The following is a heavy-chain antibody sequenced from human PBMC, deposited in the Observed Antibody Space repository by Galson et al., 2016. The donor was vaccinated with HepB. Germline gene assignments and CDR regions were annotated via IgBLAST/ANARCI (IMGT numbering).Heavy chain of an antibody. V-gene: IGHV2-5*02. CDR1: GFSLSTNGLG. D-gene: IGHD6-13*01. J-gene: IGHJ5*01. CDR3: ARSRASISATGNWFGP. Sequence: ALVKPTQTLTLTCSFSGFSLSTNGLGVGWIRQPPGKALEWLALIYWDDNKRYSPSLNNRLAITKDTSKNQVVLTMSNMDPVDTGTYYCARSRASISATGNWFGPWGQGSLVTVSS. CDR2: IYWDDNK.